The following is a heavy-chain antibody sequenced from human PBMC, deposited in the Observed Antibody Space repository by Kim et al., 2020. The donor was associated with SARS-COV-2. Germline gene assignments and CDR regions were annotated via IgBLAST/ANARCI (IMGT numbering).Heavy chain of an antibody. CDR3: TTDFRGLVGSGYYLAFFDY. CDR1: GFTFSNAW. Sequence: GGSLRLSCAASGFTFSNAWMSWVRQAPGKGLEWVGRIKSKTDGGTTDYAAPVKGRFTISRDDSKNTLYLQMNSLKTEDTAVYYCTTDFRGLVGSGYYLAFFDYWGQGTLVTVSS. J-gene: IGHJ4*02. V-gene: IGHV3-15*01. D-gene: IGHD3-22*01. CDR2: IKSKTDGGTT.